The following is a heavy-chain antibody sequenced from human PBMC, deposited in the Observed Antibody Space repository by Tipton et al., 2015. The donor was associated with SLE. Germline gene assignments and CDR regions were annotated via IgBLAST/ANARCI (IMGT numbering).Heavy chain of an antibody. CDR3: ARVYTDSPAFDWFDP. V-gene: IGHV3-21*04. J-gene: IGHJ5*02. CDR1: GFTLSIFT. D-gene: IGHD2-2*02. CDR2: ITGRDNYK. Sequence: SLRLSCEASGFTLSIFTMSWVRQAPGRGLEWVSSITGRDNYKYYAASVKGRFTISRDNAKSSLYLQMNNLRADDTAMYFCARVYTDSPAFDWFDPWGQGTLVTVSS.